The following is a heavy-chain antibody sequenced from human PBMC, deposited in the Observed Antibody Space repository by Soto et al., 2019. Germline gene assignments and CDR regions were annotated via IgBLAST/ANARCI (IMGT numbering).Heavy chain of an antibody. CDR1: DGSISPYY. J-gene: IGHJ4*02. CDR3: ARLGGYYQAFDS. D-gene: IGHD3-22*01. V-gene: IGHV4-59*08. CDR2: IYYAGTT. Sequence: QVQLQESGPGLVKPSETLSLTCSVSDGSISPYYWGWIRQPPGKGLEWIGYIYYAGTTKYNTSLQSRVTISVDTSKNQFSLRLISVTAADTAVYYCARLGGYYQAFDSWGQGTLVTVSS.